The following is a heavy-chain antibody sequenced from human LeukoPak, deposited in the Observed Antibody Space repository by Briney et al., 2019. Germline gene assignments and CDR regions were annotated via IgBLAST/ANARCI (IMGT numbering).Heavy chain of an antibody. D-gene: IGHD2-15*01. CDR2: INPNSGGT. J-gene: IGHJ4*02. Sequence: ASVKVSCKASGYTFTGCYMHWVRQAPGQGLEWMGWINPNSGGTNYAQKFQGRVTMTRDTSISAAYMELSRLRSDDTAVYYCALCSGGSCYLFDYWGQGTLVTVSS. V-gene: IGHV1-2*02. CDR3: ALCSGGSCYLFDY. CDR1: GYTFTGCY.